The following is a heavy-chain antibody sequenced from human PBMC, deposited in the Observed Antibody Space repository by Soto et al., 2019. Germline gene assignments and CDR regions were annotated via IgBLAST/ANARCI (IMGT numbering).Heavy chain of an antibody. CDR2: ISSSSSTI. CDR3: ARLTGYSSSWYMVSTSYYYYYGMDV. CDR1: GFTFSSYS. D-gene: IGHD6-13*01. J-gene: IGHJ6*02. V-gene: IGHV3-48*02. Sequence: GGSLRLSCAASGFTFSSYSMNWVRQAPGKGLEWVSYISSSSSTIYYADSVKGRFTISRDNAKNSLYLQMNSLRDEDTAVYYCARLTGYSSSWYMVSTSYYYYYGMDVWGQGTTVTVSS.